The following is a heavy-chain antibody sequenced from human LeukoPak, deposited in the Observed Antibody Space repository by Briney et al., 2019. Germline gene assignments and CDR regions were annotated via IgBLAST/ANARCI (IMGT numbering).Heavy chain of an antibody. J-gene: IGHJ3*02. CDR2: ISSSSSYI. Sequence: GGSLRLSCAASGFTFSSYSMNWVRQAPGKGLEWVSSISSSSSYIYYADSVKGRFTISRDNAKSSLYLQMNSLRAEDTAVYYCARDLHPNYDILTGYSHDAFDIWGQGTMVTVSS. V-gene: IGHV3-21*01. CDR1: GFTFSSYS. CDR3: ARDLHPNYDILTGYSHDAFDI. D-gene: IGHD3-9*01.